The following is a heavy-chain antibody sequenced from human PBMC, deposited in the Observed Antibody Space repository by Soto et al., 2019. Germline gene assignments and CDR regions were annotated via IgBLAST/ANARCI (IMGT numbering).Heavy chain of an antibody. D-gene: IGHD3-3*01. J-gene: IGHJ4*02. Sequence: PGGSLRLSCAASGFTFSSYSMNWVRQAPGKGLEWVSSISSSSSYIYYADSVKGRFTISRDNAKNSLYLQMNSLRAEDTAVYYCAREQYYDFWRGPTSFDYWGQGTLVTVSS. V-gene: IGHV3-21*01. CDR1: GFTFSSYS. CDR2: ISSSSSYI. CDR3: AREQYYDFWRGPTSFDY.